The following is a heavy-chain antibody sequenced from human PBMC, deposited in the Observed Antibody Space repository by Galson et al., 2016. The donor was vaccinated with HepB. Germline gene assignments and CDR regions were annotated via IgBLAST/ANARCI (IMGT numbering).Heavy chain of an antibody. J-gene: IGHJ6*02. D-gene: IGHD3-10*01. CDR3: ARDNEFGFGESDYYYYGMDV. V-gene: IGHV1-69*13. CDR1: GGTFSTFNSYA. CDR2: IVPAFGTT. Sequence: SVKVSCKASGGTFSTFNSYAISWVRLAPGQGLEWMGGIVPAFGTTNYAQKFQGRVTFTADGSTSTVYMELSSLRSEDTAVYYCARDNEFGFGESDYYYYGMDVWGQGTTVTVSS.